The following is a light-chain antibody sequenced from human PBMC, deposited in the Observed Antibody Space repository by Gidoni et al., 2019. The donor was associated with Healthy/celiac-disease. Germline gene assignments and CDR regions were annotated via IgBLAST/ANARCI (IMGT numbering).Light chain of an antibody. CDR3: QQCYSTSWT. V-gene: IGKV1-39*01. J-gene: IGKJ1*01. CDR1: QSISSY. Sequence: DIQMTQYPSSLSASVGDSVTITCRTSQSISSYLNWYQQKPGKAPKLLIYAASSLQSGVPSRFSGSGSGTDFTLTISSLQPEDFATYYCQQCYSTSWTFGQGTKVEIK. CDR2: AAS.